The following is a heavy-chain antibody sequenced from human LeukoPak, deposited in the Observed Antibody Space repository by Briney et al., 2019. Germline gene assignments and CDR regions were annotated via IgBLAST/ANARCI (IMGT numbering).Heavy chain of an antibody. CDR1: GGSFSGYY. J-gene: IGHJ5*02. Sequence: SETLSLTCAVYGGSFSGYYWGWIRQPPGKGLEWIGSIYYSGSTYYNPSLKSRVTISVDTSKNQFSLKLSSVTAADTAVYYCARATGYYDSSGYGVNWFDPWGQGTLVTVSS. CDR3: ARATGYYDSSGYGVNWFDP. CDR2: IYYSGST. D-gene: IGHD3-22*01. V-gene: IGHV4-34*01.